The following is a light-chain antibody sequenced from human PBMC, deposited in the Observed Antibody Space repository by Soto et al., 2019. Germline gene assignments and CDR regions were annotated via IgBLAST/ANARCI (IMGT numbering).Light chain of an antibody. V-gene: IGLV2-11*01. CDR1: SSDVGGYSY. J-gene: IGLJ1*01. CDR3: CSYVDNYTFV. Sequence: QSVLTQPRSVSGSPGQSVTISCTGTSSDVGGYSYVSWYQQHPGKAPKLMIYDVTKRPSGVPDRFSGSKSGNMASLTISGLQAEDEADYSCCSYVDNYTFVFGTGTKVTVL. CDR2: DVT.